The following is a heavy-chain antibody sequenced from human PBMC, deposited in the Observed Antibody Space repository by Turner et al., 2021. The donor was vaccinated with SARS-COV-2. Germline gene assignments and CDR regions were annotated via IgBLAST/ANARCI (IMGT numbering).Heavy chain of an antibody. CDR1: GYTFAGYY. Sequence: QVQLVQSGAEVRKPGASVKVSCKTSGYTFAGYYIPWVRQAPGQGLKWMGGNNPNSGGTNYAQRFQGRVTMTGDTSISTAYMELSTVRSDDTAVYYCARSVSWLQSLTVDYWGQGTLVTVSS. CDR3: ARSVSWLQSLTVDY. V-gene: IGHV1-2*02. D-gene: IGHD5-12*01. CDR2: NNPNSGGT. J-gene: IGHJ4*02.